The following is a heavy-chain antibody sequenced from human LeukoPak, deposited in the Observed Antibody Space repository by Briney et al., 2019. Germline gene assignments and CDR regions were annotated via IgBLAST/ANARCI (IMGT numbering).Heavy chain of an antibody. Sequence: GGSLRLSCAASGFTFDDYAMHWVRHAPGKGLEWVSGIRWNSDRIGYADSVKGRFTISRDNAKNSLYLQMNSLRPEDTALYYCAKDRNRYELGAFDYWGQGTLVTVSS. CDR2: IRWNSDRI. J-gene: IGHJ4*02. CDR3: AKDRNRYELGAFDY. CDR1: GFTFDDYA. V-gene: IGHV3-9*01. D-gene: IGHD3-16*02.